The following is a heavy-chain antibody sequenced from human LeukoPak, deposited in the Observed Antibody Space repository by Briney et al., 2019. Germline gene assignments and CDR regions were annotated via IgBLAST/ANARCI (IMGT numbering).Heavy chain of an antibody. V-gene: IGHV3-7*01. CDR2: IKQDGREK. D-gene: IGHD3-10*01. CDR3: ARVLRGRAITMVRGVKYYFDY. J-gene: IGHJ4*02. Sequence: GGSLRLSCAASGFTFSSYWMSWVRPAPGKGLEWVANIKQDGREKYYVDSVKGRFTISRDNAKNSLYLQMNSLRAEDTAVYYCARVLRGRAITMVRGVKYYFDYWGQGTLVTVSS. CDR1: GFTFSSYW.